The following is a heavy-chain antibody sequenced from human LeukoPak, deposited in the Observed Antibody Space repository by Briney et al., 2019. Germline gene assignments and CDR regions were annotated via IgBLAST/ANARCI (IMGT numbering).Heavy chain of an antibody. Sequence: GGSLRLSCAASGFTFSSYGMHWVRQAPGKGLEWVAVIWYDGSNKYYADPVKGRFTISRDNSKNTLYLQVNSLRAEDTATYYCAKFRDWYMYHGLDVWGHGTTVTVSS. D-gene: IGHD6-19*01. CDR1: GFTFSSYG. V-gene: IGHV3-33*06. CDR2: IWYDGSNK. J-gene: IGHJ6*02. CDR3: AKFRDWYMYHGLDV.